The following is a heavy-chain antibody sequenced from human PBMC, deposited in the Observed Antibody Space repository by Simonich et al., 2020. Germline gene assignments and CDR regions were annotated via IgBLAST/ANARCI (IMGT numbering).Heavy chain of an antibody. CDR2: SSAYNGNT. CDR3: ARASRGTWWYYYFDY. Sequence: QVQLVQSGAEVKKPGASVKVSCKVSGYTFTSYGISWVRQAPGKGLEWRGWSSAYNGNTNYAKKLQGRVTMTTDTSTSTAYMELRSLRSDDTAVYYCARASRGTWWYYYFDYWGQGTLVTVSS. V-gene: IGHV1-18*01. CDR1: GYTFTSYG. J-gene: IGHJ4*02. D-gene: IGHD2-15*01.